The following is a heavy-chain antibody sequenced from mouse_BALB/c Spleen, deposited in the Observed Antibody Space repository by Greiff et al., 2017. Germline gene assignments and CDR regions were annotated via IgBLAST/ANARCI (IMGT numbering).Heavy chain of an antibody. V-gene: IGHV1-77*01. CDR2: IYPGSGST. D-gene: IGHD2-10*02. CDR3: ASLYGNWFAY. J-gene: IGHJ3*01. CDR1: GYTFTDYV. Sequence: QVQLQQSGPELVKPGASVKMSCKASGYTFTDYVISWVKQRTGQGLEWIGEIYPGSGSTYYNEKFKGKATLTADKSSNTAYMQLSSLTSEDSAVYFCASLYGNWFAYWGQGTLVTVSA.